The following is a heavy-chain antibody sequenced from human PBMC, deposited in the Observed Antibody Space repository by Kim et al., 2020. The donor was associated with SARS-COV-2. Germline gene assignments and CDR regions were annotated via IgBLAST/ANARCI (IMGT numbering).Heavy chain of an antibody. V-gene: IGHV3-21*01. Sequence: GGSLRLSCSVSGFIFSTYSLAWVRQAPGKGLEWVSSIGTSASSIYYADSMKGRFTISRDNAKNSLYLQVNSLRAEDTAVYYCARDRGLYGMDVWGQGTTVTVSS. CDR2: IGTSASSI. CDR1: GFIFSTYS. D-gene: IGHD2-21*02. J-gene: IGHJ6*02. CDR3: ARDRGLYGMDV.